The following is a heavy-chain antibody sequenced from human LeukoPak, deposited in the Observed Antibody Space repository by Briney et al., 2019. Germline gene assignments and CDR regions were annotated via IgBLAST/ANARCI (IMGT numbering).Heavy chain of an antibody. Sequence: SQTLSLTCAISGDSVSSNSAAWNWLRRSPSRGLEWLGRTYYRSKWYNDYAVSVKSRITINPDTSKNQFSLQLNSVTPEDTAVYYCAREDTAMVNWFDPWGQGTLVTVSS. CDR2: TYYRSKWYN. CDR1: GDSVSSNSAA. D-gene: IGHD5-18*01. J-gene: IGHJ5*02. V-gene: IGHV6-1*01. CDR3: AREDTAMVNWFDP.